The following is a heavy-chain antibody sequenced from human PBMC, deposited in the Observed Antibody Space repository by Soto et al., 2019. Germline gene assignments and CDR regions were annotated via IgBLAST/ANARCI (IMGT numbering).Heavy chain of an antibody. D-gene: IGHD4-17*01. V-gene: IGHV3-23*01. CDR2: ISSSGDSA. CDR3: AHPRGYGVFDAVDV. CDR1: GFIFSTYA. Sequence: GGSLRLSCAASGFIFSTYAMNWVRQTPGKGLEWVSAISSSGDSAYYAESVRGRFSISRDNSINTLYLQMRSLRPEDTAVYYCAHPRGYGVFDAVDVWGQGTMVTVSS. J-gene: IGHJ3*01.